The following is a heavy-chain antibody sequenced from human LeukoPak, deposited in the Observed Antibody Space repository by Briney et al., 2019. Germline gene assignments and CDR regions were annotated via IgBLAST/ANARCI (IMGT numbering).Heavy chain of an antibody. CDR1: GFTFSSYE. V-gene: IGHV3-48*03. Sequence: PGGSLRLSCAASGFTFSSYEMNWVRQAPGKGLEWVSFISISGSTIYYADSVKGRFTISRDNAKNSLYLQMNSLRAEDTALYYCARYFGSGSLDFWGRGTLVTVSS. CDR3: ARYFGSGSLDF. CDR2: ISISGSTI. D-gene: IGHD3-10*01. J-gene: IGHJ2*01.